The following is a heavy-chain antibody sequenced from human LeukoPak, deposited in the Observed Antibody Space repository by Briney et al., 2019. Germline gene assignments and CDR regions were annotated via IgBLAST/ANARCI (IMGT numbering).Heavy chain of an antibody. D-gene: IGHD3-3*01. Sequence: GGSLRLSCAASGFTFGSYSMSWVRQAPGKGLEWVSYITSGSSTIYYPDSVKGRFTISRDNAKNSLYLQMNSLRAEDTAVYYCARPLRESGYFYFDYWGQGTLVTVSS. J-gene: IGHJ4*02. CDR3: ARPLRESGYFYFDY. V-gene: IGHV3-48*04. CDR1: GFTFGSYS. CDR2: ITSGSSTI.